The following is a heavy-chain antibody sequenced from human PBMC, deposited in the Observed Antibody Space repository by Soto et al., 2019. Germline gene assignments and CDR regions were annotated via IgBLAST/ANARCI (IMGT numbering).Heavy chain of an antibody. J-gene: IGHJ4*02. CDR2: ISYDGSMQ. CDR3: PSQITGNPNY. V-gene: IGHV3-30-3*01. Sequence: QVQLVESGGGVVQPGNSLRLSCAASGFTFSTFAMHWVRQDPAKWLEWVAVISYDGSMQNYADSVKGRFTISRDNSQNTLQLRIDSRRFEEPGEYDCPSQITGNPNYWSQGTPITFSS. CDR1: GFTFSTFA. D-gene: IGHD3-16*01.